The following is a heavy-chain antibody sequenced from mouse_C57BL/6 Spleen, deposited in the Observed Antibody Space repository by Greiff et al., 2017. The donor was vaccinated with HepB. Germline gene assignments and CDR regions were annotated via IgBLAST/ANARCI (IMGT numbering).Heavy chain of an antibody. CDR3: ARHGYSNYVGYWYFDV. J-gene: IGHJ1*03. D-gene: IGHD2-5*01. CDR1: GYTFTEYT. V-gene: IGHV1-62-2*01. CDR2: FYPGSGSI. Sequence: VQLQQSGAELVKPWASVKLSCKASGYTFTEYTIHWVKQRSGQGLEWMGWFYPGSGSIKYNEKFKDKATLIADKASSTVYMVLSRLTAEDSAVYFCARHGYSNYVGYWYFDVWGTGTTVTVSS.